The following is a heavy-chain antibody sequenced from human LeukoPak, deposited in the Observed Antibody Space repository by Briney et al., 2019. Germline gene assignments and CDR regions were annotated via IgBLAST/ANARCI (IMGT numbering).Heavy chain of an antibody. CDR2: MNGDGSVK. J-gene: IGHJ6*02. CDR1: GFIFSKSW. Sequence: GGSLRLSCAASGFIFSKSWMSWVRQAPGKGLEWVANMNGDGSVKDYVDSVKGRFTVSRDNARQSLYLQMSDLRAEDTAVYYCATYTHWVAGDVWGQGTTVTVSS. CDR3: ATYTHWVAGDV. V-gene: IGHV3-7*01. D-gene: IGHD3-16*01.